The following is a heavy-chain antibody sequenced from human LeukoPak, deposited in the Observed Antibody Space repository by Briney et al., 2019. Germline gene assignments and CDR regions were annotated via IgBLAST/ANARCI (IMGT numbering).Heavy chain of an antibody. J-gene: IGHJ4*02. CDR1: GLTFSSYS. CDR2: ISSESAYI. CDR3: ARGETGSSGYDWVY. D-gene: IGHD5-12*01. V-gene: IGHV3-21*01. Sequence: GGSLRLSCVGSGLTFSSYSMNWVRQAPGKGLEWVSSISSESAYILYADLVKGRFTTSRDNAKNSLYLHLDSLRAEDTAVYYCARGETGSSGYDWVYWGQGTPVTVSS.